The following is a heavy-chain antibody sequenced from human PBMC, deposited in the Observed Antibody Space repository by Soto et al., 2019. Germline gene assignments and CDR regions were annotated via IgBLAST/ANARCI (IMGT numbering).Heavy chain of an antibody. J-gene: IGHJ5*02. V-gene: IGHV4-39*01. CDR1: GGSISSSSYY. CDR2: IYYSGST. D-gene: IGHD3-10*01. CDR3: ASHSMVRGAFNWFDP. Sequence: SETLSLTCTVSGGSISSSSYYWGWIRQPPGKGLEWTGSIYYSGSTYYNPSLKSRVTISVDTSKNQFSLKLSSVTAADTAVYYCASHSMVRGAFNWFDPWGQGTLVTVSS.